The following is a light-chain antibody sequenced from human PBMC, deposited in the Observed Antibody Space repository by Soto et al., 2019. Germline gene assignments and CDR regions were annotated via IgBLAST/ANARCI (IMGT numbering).Light chain of an antibody. J-gene: IGKJ5*01. CDR3: QQRSNWPSIT. Sequence: EIVVTQSPATLSLSPGERATLSCRASLSVSSDLAWYRQKPGQAPRLLIYRASNRATGIPARFSGSGSGTDFTLTTNSLEPEDFAVYYCQQRSNWPSITFGQGTRLEIK. V-gene: IGKV3-11*01. CDR1: LSVSSD. CDR2: RAS.